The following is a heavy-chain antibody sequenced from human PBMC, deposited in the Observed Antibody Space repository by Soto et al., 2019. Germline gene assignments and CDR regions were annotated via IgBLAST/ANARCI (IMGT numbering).Heavy chain of an antibody. J-gene: IGHJ4*02. Sequence: QVQLVQSGAEVQKPGSSVKVSCKASGDTFSFYTINWVRQAPGLGLEWGGRINPILSMSNYVQKFQGRVTMTADKCTNTAYMELRSLRSEDTAMYFCATSYGSGYRAFDSWGQGALVTVSS. V-gene: IGHV1-69*02. CDR1: GDTFSFYT. CDR2: INPILSMS. CDR3: ATSYGSGYRAFDS. D-gene: IGHD3-10*01.